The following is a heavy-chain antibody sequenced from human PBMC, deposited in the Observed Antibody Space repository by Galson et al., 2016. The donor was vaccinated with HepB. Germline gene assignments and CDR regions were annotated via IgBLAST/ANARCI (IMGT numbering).Heavy chain of an antibody. J-gene: IGHJ4*02. CDR3: LQGTNYSTSRGPTDY. D-gene: IGHD1-1*01. Sequence: SLRLSCAASGFTFSSYAMHWVRQAPGKGLEWISVISGSGGGGNTDYADSVRGRFTISRDSSKNTVDLQMNILRAEDTAGSFCLQGTNYSTSRGPTDYWGQGTLVIVSS. CDR1: GFTFSSYA. V-gene: IGHV3-23*01. CDR2: ISGSGGGGNT.